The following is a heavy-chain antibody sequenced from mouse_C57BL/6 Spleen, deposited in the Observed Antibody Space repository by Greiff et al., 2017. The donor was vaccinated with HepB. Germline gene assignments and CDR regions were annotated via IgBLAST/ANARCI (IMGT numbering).Heavy chain of an antibody. CDR3: ARGAWGYDYGFDY. CDR1: GYSITSGYY. J-gene: IGHJ2*01. V-gene: IGHV3-6*01. D-gene: IGHD2-4*01. Sequence: DVQLQESGPGLVKPSQSLSLTCSVTGYSITSGYYWNWIRQFPGNKLEWMGYISYDGSNNYNPSLKNRISITRDTSKNQFFLKLNSVTTEDTATYYCARGAWGYDYGFDYWGQGTTLTVSS. CDR2: ISYDGSN.